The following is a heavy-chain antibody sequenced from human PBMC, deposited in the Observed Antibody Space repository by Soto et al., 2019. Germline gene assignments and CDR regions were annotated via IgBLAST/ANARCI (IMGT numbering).Heavy chain of an antibody. V-gene: IGHV6-1*01. J-gene: IGHJ5*02. D-gene: IGHD6-13*01. Sequence: SQTLSLTCAISGDSVSSNSAAWNWIRQSPSRGLEWLGRTYYRSKWYNDYAVSVKSRITINPDTSKNQFSLQLNSVTPEDTAVYYCARAPYSSSWSVNWFDPWGQGTLVTAPQ. CDR3: ARAPYSSSWSVNWFDP. CDR2: TYYRSKWYN. CDR1: GDSVSSNSAA.